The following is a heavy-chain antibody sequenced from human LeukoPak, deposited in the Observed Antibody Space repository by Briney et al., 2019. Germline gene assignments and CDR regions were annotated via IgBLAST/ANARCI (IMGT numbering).Heavy chain of an antibody. Sequence: SETLSLTCTVSGGSISSYYWSWIRQPPGKGLEWIGYIYYSGSTNYNPSLKSRVTISVDTSKNQFSLKLSSVTAADTAVYYCARGHYDFWSGHPTSDAFDIWGQGTMVTVSS. CDR2: IYYSGST. D-gene: IGHD3-3*01. V-gene: IGHV4-59*01. CDR3: ARGHYDFWSGHPTSDAFDI. J-gene: IGHJ3*02. CDR1: GGSISSYY.